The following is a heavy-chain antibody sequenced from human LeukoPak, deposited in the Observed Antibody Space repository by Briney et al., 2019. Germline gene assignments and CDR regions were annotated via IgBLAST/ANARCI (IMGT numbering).Heavy chain of an antibody. V-gene: IGHV3-23*01. CDR2: ISVNGETT. CDR1: GFSVSSYG. J-gene: IGHJ4*02. Sequence: GGSLRLSCAVSGFSVSSYGMSWVRQAPGKGLEWISAISVNGETTYYANSVKGRFIISRDNPENTLYLQMNSLRAEDTAVYYCAQGYSSGWYPYWGQGSLVSVSS. D-gene: IGHD6-19*01. CDR3: AQGYSSGWYPY.